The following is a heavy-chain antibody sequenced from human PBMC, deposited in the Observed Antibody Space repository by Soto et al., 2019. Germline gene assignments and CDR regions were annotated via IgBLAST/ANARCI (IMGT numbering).Heavy chain of an antibody. J-gene: IGHJ4*02. CDR2: IYHSGTT. CDR1: GASISDNW. Sequence: QVQLQESGPGLVKPSGTLSLTCAVSGASISDNWWSWVRQPPGKGLEWIGAIYHSGTTTYNPSLKSRVIISVDKSASQISLTLNSVTAEDTAIYYCARHVAVPRTRGFDYWGQGTPVTVSS. D-gene: IGHD2-15*01. V-gene: IGHV4-4*02. CDR3: ARHVAVPRTRGFDY.